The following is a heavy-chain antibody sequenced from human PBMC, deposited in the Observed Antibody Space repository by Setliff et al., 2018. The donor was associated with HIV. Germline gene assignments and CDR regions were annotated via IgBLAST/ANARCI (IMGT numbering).Heavy chain of an antibody. D-gene: IGHD1-7*01. CDR2: IYTSGTT. Sequence: SETLSLTCTVSAGSIRSSTYYWAWIRQPPGKGLEWIGYIYTSGTTKYNPSLQSRVTISGDSSKNQFSLRLSSVTAADTAVYYCARGDGTKYYYYYYMDVWGKGTTVTVSS. V-gene: IGHV4-61*05. J-gene: IGHJ6*03. CDR1: AGSIRSSTYY. CDR3: ARGDGTKYYYYYYMDV.